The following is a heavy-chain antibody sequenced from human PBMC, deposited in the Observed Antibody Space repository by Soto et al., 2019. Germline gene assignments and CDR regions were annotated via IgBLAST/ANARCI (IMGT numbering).Heavy chain of an antibody. V-gene: IGHV1-69*12. CDR3: ARVTNSDCSGGSCYGKYYFDY. D-gene: IGHD2-15*01. CDR1: GGTFSSYA. J-gene: IGHJ4*02. CDR2: IIPIFGTA. Sequence: QVQLVQSGAEVKKPGSSVKVSCKASGGTFSSYAISWVRQAPGQGLEWMGGIIPIFGTANYAQKFQGRVTITADESTSTAYMELSRLRSEDTAVYYCARVTNSDCSGGSCYGKYYFDYWGQGTLVTVSS.